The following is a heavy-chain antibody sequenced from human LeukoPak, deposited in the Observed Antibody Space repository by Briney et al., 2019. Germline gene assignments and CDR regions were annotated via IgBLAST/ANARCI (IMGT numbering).Heavy chain of an antibody. Sequence: ASVKVSCKASGYTFTGYYMHWVRQAPGQGLEWMGIINPSGGSTSYAQKFQGRVTMTRDTSTSTVYMELSSLRSEDTAVYYCARVSSSQDFDYWGQGTLVTVSS. J-gene: IGHJ4*02. CDR3: ARVSSSQDFDY. CDR1: GYTFTGYY. V-gene: IGHV1-46*03. CDR2: INPSGGST. D-gene: IGHD6-6*01.